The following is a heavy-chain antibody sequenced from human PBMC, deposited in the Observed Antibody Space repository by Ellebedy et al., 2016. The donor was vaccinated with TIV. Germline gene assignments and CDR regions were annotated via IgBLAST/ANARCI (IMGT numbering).Heavy chain of an antibody. CDR2: INPNSGDT. D-gene: IGHD6-19*01. Sequence: ASVKVSXXASGYTFTDYYIHWVRQAPGQGLEWMGCINPNSGDTDYAPKFQGRVTVTRDTSIGTAYMDLSRLRSDDTAVYYCARDPNPGSGGWSSFFDSWGQGTLVTVSS. CDR1: GYTFTDYY. CDR3: ARDPNPGSGGWSSFFDS. J-gene: IGHJ4*02. V-gene: IGHV1-2*02.